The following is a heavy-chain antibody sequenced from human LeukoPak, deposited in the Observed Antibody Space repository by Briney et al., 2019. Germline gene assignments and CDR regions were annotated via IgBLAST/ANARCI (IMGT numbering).Heavy chain of an antibody. V-gene: IGHV4-4*02. J-gene: IGHJ5*02. Sequence: PSETLSLTCAVSGAFIDSNNWWSWVRQTPGKGLEWIAEIFHSGSTYYNPSLKSRVTISVDRSKNQFSLKLSSVTAADTAVYYCARDRIVVVPAAMGGGFDPWGQGTLVTVSS. CDR3: ARDRIVVVPAAMGGGFDP. CDR1: GAFIDSNNW. D-gene: IGHD2-2*01. CDR2: IFHSGST.